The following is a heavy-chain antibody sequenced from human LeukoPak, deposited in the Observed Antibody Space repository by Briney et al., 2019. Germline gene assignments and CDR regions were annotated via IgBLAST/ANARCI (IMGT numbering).Heavy chain of an antibody. D-gene: IGHD3-10*01. Sequence: PGGSLRLSCAASGFTFRSYGMHWVRQAPRKGQGWVAFIRYDGSNNNYADSVKGRFTISRDNSKNTLYLQMNSHRTEDTALYYCAKDGGVRGPDYYYYMDVWGKGTTVTIAS. CDR3: AKDGGVRGPDYYYYMDV. J-gene: IGHJ6*03. V-gene: IGHV3-30*02. CDR2: IRYDGSNN. CDR1: GFTFRSYG.